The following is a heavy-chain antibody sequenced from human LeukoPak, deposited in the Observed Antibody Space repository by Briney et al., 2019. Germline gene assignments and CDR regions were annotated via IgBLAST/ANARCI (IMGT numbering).Heavy chain of an antibody. CDR3: ASYSSGLRFDY. Sequence: SETLFLTCTVSGGSISSSSYYWGWIRQPPGKGLEWIGSIYYSGSTYYNPSLKSRVTISVDTSKNQFSLKLGSVTAADTAVYYCASYSSGLRFDYWGQGTLVTVSS. CDR1: GGSISSSSYY. V-gene: IGHV4-39*07. J-gene: IGHJ4*02. CDR2: IYYSGST. D-gene: IGHD3-22*01.